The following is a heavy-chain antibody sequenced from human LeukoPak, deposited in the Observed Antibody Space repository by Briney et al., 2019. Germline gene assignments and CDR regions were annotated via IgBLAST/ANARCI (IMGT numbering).Heavy chain of an antibody. CDR3: ARSPTHYCSGGSCYPTFDY. V-gene: IGHV3-48*03. J-gene: IGHJ4*02. D-gene: IGHD2-15*01. CDR2: VSSGGGTT. Sequence: PGGALRISCAASGCTFSSYEMNWGRRAAGEGVEGGSYVSSGGGTTYYADPVKGRFTISRDNAKNSLYLQMNSLRAEDTAVYYCARSPTHYCSGGSCYPTFDYWGQGTLVTVSS. CDR1: GCTFSSYE.